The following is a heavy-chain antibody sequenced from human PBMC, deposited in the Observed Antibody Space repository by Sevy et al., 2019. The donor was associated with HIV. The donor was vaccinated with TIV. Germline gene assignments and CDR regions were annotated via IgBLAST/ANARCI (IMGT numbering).Heavy chain of an antibody. D-gene: IGHD1-1*01. Sequence: SETLSLTCSVSGGSISSYFWTWVRQSPGKGLEWIGNIYFTGNTDYSPSLKSRVTLSLDTSKSQFSLTLKSVTAADTVIHFCARDSTTRPRVLDYWGQGTLVNVSS. J-gene: IGHJ4*02. CDR1: GGSISSYF. V-gene: IGHV4-59*01. CDR3: ARDSTTRPRVLDY. CDR2: IYFTGNT.